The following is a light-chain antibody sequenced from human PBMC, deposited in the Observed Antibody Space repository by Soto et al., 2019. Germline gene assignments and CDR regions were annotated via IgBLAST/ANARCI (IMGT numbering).Light chain of an antibody. V-gene: IGKV1-5*03. J-gene: IGKJ1*01. Sequence: MTQSPATLSGSVGDRVTITCRASQTISSWLAWYQQKPGKAPKLLIYKASTLKSGVPSRFSGSGSGTEFTLTISSLQPEDVATYYCQKYNIAPSWTFGQGTKVDIK. CDR3: QKYNIAPSWT. CDR1: QTISSW. CDR2: KAS.